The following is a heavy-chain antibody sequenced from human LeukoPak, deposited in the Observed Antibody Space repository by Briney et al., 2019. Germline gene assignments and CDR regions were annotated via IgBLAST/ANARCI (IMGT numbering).Heavy chain of an antibody. CDR3: ARGVVSGRLGDYYYYMDV. V-gene: IGHV4-34*01. CDR2: VNDRGST. D-gene: IGHD1-14*01. J-gene: IGHJ6*03. Sequence: PSETLSLTCAVYGGSFSGHYWTWLRQPPGKGLQWLGEVNDRGSTNYNPSLKSRLTISEDKSKKQFSLRLTSVTAADTAVYYCARGVVSGRLGDYYYYMDVWGKGTTVTVSS. CDR1: GGSFSGHY.